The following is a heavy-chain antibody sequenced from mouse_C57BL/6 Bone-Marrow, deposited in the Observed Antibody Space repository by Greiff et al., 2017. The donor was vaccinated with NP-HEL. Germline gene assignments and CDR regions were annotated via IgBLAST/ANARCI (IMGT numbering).Heavy chain of an antibody. J-gene: IGHJ4*01. CDR2: IYPGDGDT. CDR3: ANYDYGNYYAMDY. V-gene: IGHV1-80*01. Sequence: LQESGAELVKPGASVKISCKASGYAFSSYWMNWVKQRPGKGLEWIGQIYPGDGDTNYNGKFKGKATLTADKSSSKAYMQLSSLTSEDSAVYFCANYDYGNYYAMDYWGQGTSVTVSS. D-gene: IGHD2-4*01. CDR1: GYAFSSYW.